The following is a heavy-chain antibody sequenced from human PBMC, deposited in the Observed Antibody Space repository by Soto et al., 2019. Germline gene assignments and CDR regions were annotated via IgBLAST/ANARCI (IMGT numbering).Heavy chain of an antibody. D-gene: IGHD2-15*01. CDR1: GSAFSSYG. J-gene: IGHJ2*01. V-gene: IGHV3-64D*06. CDR3: VKKRIVAPGNWYFDL. CDR2: ISPNGRET. Sequence: EVQLVESGGALVQPGGSLRLSCSASGSAFSSYGMHWVRHAPGKRLEYVSAISPNGRETYYADSVKGRFTISRDNSKNTLYLQMDSLRAEDTVVYYCVKKRIVAPGNWYFDLWGRGTLVIVSS.